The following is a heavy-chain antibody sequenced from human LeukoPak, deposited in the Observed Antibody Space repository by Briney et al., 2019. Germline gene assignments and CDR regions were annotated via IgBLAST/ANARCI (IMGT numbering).Heavy chain of an antibody. CDR2: IYTSGST. V-gene: IGHV4-59*10. Sequence: PSETLSLTCAVYGGSFSGYYWSWIRQPAGKGLEWIGRIYTSGSTNYNPSLKSRVTISVDTSKNQFSLKLSSVTAADTAVYYCARDGYIDPFDYWGQGTLVTVSS. J-gene: IGHJ4*02. CDR3: ARDGYIDPFDY. D-gene: IGHD5-24*01. CDR1: GGSFSGYY.